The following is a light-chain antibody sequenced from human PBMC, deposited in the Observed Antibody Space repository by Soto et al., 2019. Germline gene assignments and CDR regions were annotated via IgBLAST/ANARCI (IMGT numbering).Light chain of an antibody. CDR1: QIVSTTY. CDR3: QLYGRSPTTYT. V-gene: IGKV3-20*01. CDR2: GAS. J-gene: IGKJ2*01. Sequence: EIVLTQSPGTLSLSPGERATLSCRASQIVSTTYVAWYQQKPGQAPRLIIYGASKRATGIPDRFSGSGSGTDFSLTISRLEPEDFAVYYCQLYGRSPTTYTFAQGTKLEIK.